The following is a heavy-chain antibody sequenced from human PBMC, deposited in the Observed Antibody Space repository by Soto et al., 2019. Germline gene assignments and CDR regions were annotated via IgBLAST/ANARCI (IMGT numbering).Heavy chain of an antibody. D-gene: IGHD2-15*01. J-gene: IGHJ5*02. CDR1: GGSISSDY. CDR3: ARLGRYCSGGRCYAWFDP. V-gene: IGHV4-59*08. CDR2: IYYSGST. Sequence: QVQLQESGPGLVKPSETLSLTCTVSGGSISSDYWSWIRQPPGKGLEWIGYIYYSGSTNYNPSLKSRVTISVDTSKNPFSLKLSSVTAADTAVYYCARLGRYCSGGRCYAWFDPWGQGTLVPVSS.